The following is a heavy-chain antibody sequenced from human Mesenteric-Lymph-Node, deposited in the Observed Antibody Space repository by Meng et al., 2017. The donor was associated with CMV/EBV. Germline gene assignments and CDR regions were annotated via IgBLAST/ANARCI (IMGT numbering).Heavy chain of an antibody. V-gene: IGHV1-2*02. J-gene: IGHJ6*02. CDR1: ADTFISYN. CDR3: ARDLKGTPVMTRGLYGMDV. Sequence: ASVKVSCKASADTFISYNIHWVRQAPGQGLEWMGWMNPNSGSSNSAQKFQGRVTMTRDTSIDTAHMELSRLTSDDTAVYYCARDLKGTPVMTRGLYGMDVWGQGTTVTVSS. CDR2: MNPNSGSS. D-gene: IGHD4-11*01.